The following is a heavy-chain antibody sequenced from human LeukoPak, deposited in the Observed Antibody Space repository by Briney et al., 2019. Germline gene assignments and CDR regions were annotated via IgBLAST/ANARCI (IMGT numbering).Heavy chain of an antibody. CDR3: AKASRRGYYYYGMDV. V-gene: IGHV3-23*01. Sequence: XKGLEWVSAISGSGGSTYYADSVKGRFTISRDNSKNTLYPQMNSLRAEDTAVYYCAKASRRGYYYYGMDVWGQGTTVTVSS. CDR2: ISGSGGST. J-gene: IGHJ6*02. D-gene: IGHD3-16*01.